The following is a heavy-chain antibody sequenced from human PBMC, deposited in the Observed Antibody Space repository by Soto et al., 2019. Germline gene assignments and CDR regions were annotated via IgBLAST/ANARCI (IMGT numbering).Heavy chain of an antibody. CDR3: ASPPQGGLNYYFDY. Sequence: QVQLVQSGAEVKKPGSSVKVSCKASGGTFSSYAISWVRQAPGQGLEWMGGIIPIFGTANYAQKFQGRVTITVDESTSTAYMELSSLSSEDTAVYYCASPPQGGLNYYFDYWGQGTLVTVSS. V-gene: IGHV1-69*01. CDR2: IIPIFGTA. D-gene: IGHD3-16*01. CDR1: GGTFSSYA. J-gene: IGHJ4*02.